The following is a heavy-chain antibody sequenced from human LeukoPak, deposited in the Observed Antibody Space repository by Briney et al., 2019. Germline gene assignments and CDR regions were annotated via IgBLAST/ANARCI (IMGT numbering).Heavy chain of an antibody. V-gene: IGHV4-59*01. CDR3: ARSTVTAAPLFY. Sequence: SETLSLTCTVSGGSISGYHRSWIRQPPGKGLEWIGTIYYSGSTNYNPSLKSRVTISVDTSKNQFSLKLSSVTAADTAVYYCARSTVTAAPLFYWGQGTLVTVSS. CDR2: IYYSGST. CDR1: GGSISGYH. D-gene: IGHD4-17*01. J-gene: IGHJ4*02.